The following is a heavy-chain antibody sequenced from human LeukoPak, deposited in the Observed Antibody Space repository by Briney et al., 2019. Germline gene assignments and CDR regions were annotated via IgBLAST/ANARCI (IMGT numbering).Heavy chain of an antibody. CDR2: ISWNSGSI. CDR3: ARIGSPGYYYYYMDV. Sequence: PGGSLRLSCAASGFTFDDYAMHWVRQAPGKGLEWVSGISWNSGSIGYADSVKGRFTISRDNAKNSLYLQMNSLRAEDTAVYYCARIGSPGYYYYYMDVWGKGTTVTISS. V-gene: IGHV3-9*01. CDR1: GFTFDDYA. D-gene: IGHD2/OR15-2a*01. J-gene: IGHJ6*03.